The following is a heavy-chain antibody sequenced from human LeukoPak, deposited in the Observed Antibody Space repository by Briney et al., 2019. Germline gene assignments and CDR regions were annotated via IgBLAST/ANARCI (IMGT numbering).Heavy chain of an antibody. CDR2: IKQDGSEK. D-gene: IGHD3-16*01. V-gene: IGHV3-7*01. CDR3: ARDLTSAYWTPGGYYYYMDV. Sequence: GGSLRLSCAASGFTFSSYWMSWVRQAPGKGLEWVANIKQDGSEKYYVDSVKGRFTISRDNAKNSVYLQMHSLRVEDTAVYYCARDLTSAYWTPGGYYYYMDVWGKGTTVTVSS. J-gene: IGHJ6*03. CDR1: GFTFSSYW.